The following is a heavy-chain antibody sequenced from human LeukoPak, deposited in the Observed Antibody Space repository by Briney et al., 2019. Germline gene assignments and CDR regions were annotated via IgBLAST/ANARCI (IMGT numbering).Heavy chain of an antibody. V-gene: IGHV1-8*01. Sequence: ASVKVSCKASGYTFTSYDINWVRQATGQGLEWMGWMNPNSGNTGYAQKFQGRVTMTRNTSISTAYMELSSLRSEDTAVYYCAGWSSSWYYYYYYGMDVWGQGTTVTVSS. CDR2: MNPNSGNT. D-gene: IGHD6-13*01. J-gene: IGHJ6*02. CDR3: AGWSSSWYYYYYYGMDV. CDR1: GYTFTSYD.